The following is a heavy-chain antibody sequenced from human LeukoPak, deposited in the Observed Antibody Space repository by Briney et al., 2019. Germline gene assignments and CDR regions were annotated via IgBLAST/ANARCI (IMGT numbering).Heavy chain of an antibody. CDR3: VKEAYRVSHNDY. V-gene: IGHV1-46*01. CDR1: GYTFTSYY. Sequence: GASVKVSCKASGYTFTSYYMHWVRQAPGQGLEWMGIINPSGGSTSYAQKFQGRVTMTRDTSTSTVYMELSSLRTDDTAVYYCVKEAYRVSHNDYWGQGTLVTVSS. CDR2: INPSGGST. D-gene: IGHD3-16*02. J-gene: IGHJ4*02.